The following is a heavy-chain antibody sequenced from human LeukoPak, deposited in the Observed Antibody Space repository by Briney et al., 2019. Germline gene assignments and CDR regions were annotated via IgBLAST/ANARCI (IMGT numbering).Heavy chain of an antibody. CDR2: FDPEDGET. Sequence: ASVKVSCKVSGYTLTELSMHWVRQAPGKGLEWMGGFDPEDGETIYAQKFQGRVTMTEDTSTDTAYMELGSLRSEDTAVYYCATEDCSSTSCQRVVTASNFYYYGMDVWGQGTTITVSS. CDR1: GYTLTELS. D-gene: IGHD2-2*01. CDR3: ATEDCSSTSCQRVVTASNFYYYGMDV. V-gene: IGHV1-24*01. J-gene: IGHJ6*02.